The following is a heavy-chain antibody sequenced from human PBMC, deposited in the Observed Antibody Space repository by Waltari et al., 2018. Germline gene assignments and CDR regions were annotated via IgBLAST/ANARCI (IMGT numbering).Heavy chain of an antibody. V-gene: IGHV1-3*01. CDR1: GYTFTSYA. CDR2: ITACNGNT. CDR3: AIKVGATRRGRPGSDEYYVDY. J-gene: IGHJ4*02. D-gene: IGHD1-26*01. Sequence: QVQLVQSGAEVKKPEASVTVSCKASGYTFTSYAMHWVRQAHGQGHEWMGWITACNGNTKDSKKSHGRVTITRDTSASTANMELGSLRAEDTAVYYCAIKVGATRRGRPGSDEYYVDYWGQGTLVTVAS.